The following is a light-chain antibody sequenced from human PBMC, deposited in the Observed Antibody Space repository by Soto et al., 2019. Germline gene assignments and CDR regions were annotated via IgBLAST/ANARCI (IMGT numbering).Light chain of an antibody. J-gene: IGLJ1*01. V-gene: IGLV2-8*01. Sequence: QSALTQPPSASGSPGQSVTISCTGTSSDIGGYNYVSWYQQHPGKAPKLMIFEVSKRPSGVPDRFSGSKSGNTASLTVSGLQADDEADYYCSSFAGSNNFGVFGYGTKVTV. CDR2: EVS. CDR1: SSDIGGYNY. CDR3: SSFAGSNNFGV.